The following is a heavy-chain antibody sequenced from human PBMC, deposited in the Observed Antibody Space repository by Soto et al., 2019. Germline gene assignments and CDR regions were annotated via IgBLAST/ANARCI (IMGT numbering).Heavy chain of an antibody. J-gene: IGHJ4*02. CDR3: ASIYSKGPYFDY. CDR1: GYTFTSYY. Sequence: ASVKVSCKASGYTFTSYYMHWVRRAPGQGLEWMGIINPSGGSTSYAQKFQGRVTMTRDTSTSTVYMELSSLRSEDTAVYYCASIYSKGPYFDYWGQGTLVTVSS. CDR2: INPSGGST. D-gene: IGHD4-4*01. V-gene: IGHV1-46*01.